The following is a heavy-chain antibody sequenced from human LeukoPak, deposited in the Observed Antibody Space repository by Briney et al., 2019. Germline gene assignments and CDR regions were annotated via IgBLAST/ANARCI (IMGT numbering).Heavy chain of an antibody. D-gene: IGHD6-13*01. CDR1: GFTVSSYA. CDR3: AKCPTGYTKTFDS. V-gene: IGHV3-23*01. CDR2: ISGSGSKT. J-gene: IGHJ4*02. Sequence: GGSPRLSCAASGFTVSSYAMSWVRQAPGKGLEWVSAISGSGSKTYCADSVKGRFTISRDNSKNTLYLQMNSLRAEDTAVYYCAKCPTGYTKTFDSWGQGTLVTVSS.